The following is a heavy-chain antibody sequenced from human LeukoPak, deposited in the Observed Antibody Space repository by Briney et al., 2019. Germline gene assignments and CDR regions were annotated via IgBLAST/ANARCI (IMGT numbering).Heavy chain of an antibody. Sequence: PGGSLRLSCTSSGFTFSSYWMHWVRQAPGKGLVWVSRINSDMSTTTYADSVKGRFTISRDNAKNTLFLQMNSLRAEDTAVYYCATAGRGLRFFDWLTSDYWGQGTLVTVSS. J-gene: IGHJ4*02. D-gene: IGHD3-9*01. V-gene: IGHV3-74*01. CDR1: GFTFSSYW. CDR2: INSDMSTT. CDR3: ATAGRGLRFFDWLTSDY.